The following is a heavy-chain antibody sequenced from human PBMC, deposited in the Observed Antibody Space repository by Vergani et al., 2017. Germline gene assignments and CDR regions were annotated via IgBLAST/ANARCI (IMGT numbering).Heavy chain of an antibody. V-gene: IGHV1-2*02. D-gene: IGHD2-2*01. Sequence: QVQLVQSGAEVKKPGASVKVSCKASGYTFTDYYLHWVRQAPGQGLEWMGWINPNSGGTNFAQKFQGRVTMTRDTSISTAYMELKRLRSDDTALYYCARALRRLYCTTASCDGLPLLYYYYMDVWGKGTTVNVSS. CDR2: INPNSGGT. CDR1: GYTFTDYY. J-gene: IGHJ6*03. CDR3: ARALRRLYCTTASCDGLPLLYYYYMDV.